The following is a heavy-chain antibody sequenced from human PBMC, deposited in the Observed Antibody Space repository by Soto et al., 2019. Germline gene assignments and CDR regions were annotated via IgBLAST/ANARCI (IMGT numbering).Heavy chain of an antibody. D-gene: IGHD2-21*02. V-gene: IGHV1-3*01. CDR2: INAGNGNT. J-gene: IGHJ4*02. CDR3: ARSIVVLTAADS. Sequence: QVQLLQSGAEGKKPGAAVKVSCKASGYTFTSYAMHWVRQAPGQRLEWMGWINAGNGNTKYSQKLQGRVTITRDTSSSTAYMELSSLRSEDTAVYYCARSIVVLTAADSWGQVTLVTFSS. CDR1: GYTFTSYA.